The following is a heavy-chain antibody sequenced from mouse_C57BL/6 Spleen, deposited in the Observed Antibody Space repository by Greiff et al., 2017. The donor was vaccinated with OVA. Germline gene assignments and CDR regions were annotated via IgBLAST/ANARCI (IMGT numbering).Heavy chain of an antibody. V-gene: IGHV3-6*01. J-gene: IGHJ4*01. Sequence: EVHLVESGPGLVKPSQSLSLTCSVTGYSITSGYYWNWIRQFPGNKLEWMGYISYDGSNNYNPSLKNRISITRDTSKNQFFLKLNAVTTEDTATYYCARDPTMVTTGNAMDYWGQGTSVTVSS. D-gene: IGHD2-9*01. CDR3: ARDPTMVTTGNAMDY. CDR2: ISYDGSN. CDR1: GYSITSGYY.